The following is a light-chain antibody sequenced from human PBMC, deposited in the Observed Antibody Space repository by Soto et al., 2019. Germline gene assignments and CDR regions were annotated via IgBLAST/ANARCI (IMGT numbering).Light chain of an antibody. CDR1: SANIGKNT. J-gene: IGLJ1*01. Sequence: QSVLTQPPSASGTAGQTVTISCSGRSANIGKNTVSWYQHLPGTAPKLLIYSNTQRPLGAPVRFSGSRSGTSASLAISGLQSDDEADYYCAVWDDSLYLFGNGTKVTVL. CDR2: SNT. V-gene: IGLV1-44*01. CDR3: AVWDDSLYL.